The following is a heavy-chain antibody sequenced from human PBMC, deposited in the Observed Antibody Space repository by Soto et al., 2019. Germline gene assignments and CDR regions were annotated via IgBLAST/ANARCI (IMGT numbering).Heavy chain of an antibody. D-gene: IGHD6-13*01. V-gene: IGHV1-18*01. CDR1: GYTFTSYG. CDR3: AREYSSKWYHWFDP. CDR2: ISAYNGNT. Sequence: ASVKVSCKASGYTFTSYGISWVRQAPGQGREWMGWISAYNGNTNYAQKLQGRVTMTTDTSTSTAYMELMSLRSYDTAVYSCAREYSSKWYHWFDPWGQGTLVTVSS. J-gene: IGHJ5*02.